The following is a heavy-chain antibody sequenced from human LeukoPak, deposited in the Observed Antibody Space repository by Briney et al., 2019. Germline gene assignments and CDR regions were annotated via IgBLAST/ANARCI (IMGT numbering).Heavy chain of an antibody. CDR3: ARGRGSDSSGYPR. CDR1: GGSFSGYY. D-gene: IGHD3-22*01. V-gene: IGHV4-34*01. Sequence: SETLSLTCAVYGGSFSGYYWSWIRQPPGKGLEWIGEINHSGSTNYNPSLKSRVTISVDTSKNQFSLKLSSVTAADTAVYYCARGRGSDSSGYPRWGQGTLVTVSS. CDR2: INHSGST. J-gene: IGHJ4*02.